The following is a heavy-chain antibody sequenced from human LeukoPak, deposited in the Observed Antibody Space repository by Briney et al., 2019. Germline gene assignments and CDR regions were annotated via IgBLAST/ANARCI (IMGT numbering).Heavy chain of an antibody. CDR3: ARRLQLWYRGWFDP. D-gene: IGHD5-18*01. V-gene: IGHV4-30-2*03. CDR1: GGSISSGGYS. Sequence: SETLSLTCAVSGGSISSGGYSWSWIRQPPGKGLEWIGYIYYSVNTYYSPSLKSRVTISVDTSKNQFSLKLSSVTAADTAVYYCARRLQLWYRGWFDPWGQGTLVTVSS. J-gene: IGHJ5*02. CDR2: IYYSVNT.